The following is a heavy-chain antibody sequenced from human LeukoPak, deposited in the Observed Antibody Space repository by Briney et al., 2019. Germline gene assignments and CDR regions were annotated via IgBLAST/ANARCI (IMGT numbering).Heavy chain of an antibody. CDR2: IYHSGST. CDR1: GYSISSGYY. D-gene: IGHD3-10*01. CDR3: ATQDAYYGSTY. V-gene: IGHV4-38-2*02. Sequence: PSETLSLTCTVSGYSISSGYYWGWIRQPPGKGLEWIGSIYHSGSTYYNPSLKSRVTISVDTSKNQFSLKLSSVTAADTAVYYCATQDAYYGSTYWCQGTLVTVSS. J-gene: IGHJ4*02.